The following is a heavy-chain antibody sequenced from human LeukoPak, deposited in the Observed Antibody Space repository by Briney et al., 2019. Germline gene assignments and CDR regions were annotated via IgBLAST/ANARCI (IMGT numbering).Heavy chain of an antibody. D-gene: IGHD2-2*01. J-gene: IGHJ4*02. CDR1: GYTFTSYD. CDR3: AREGTTLGYCSSTSCYEGFDY. CDR2: MNPNSGNT. V-gene: IGHV1-8*01. Sequence: ASVKVSCKASGYTFTSYDINWVRQATGQGLEWMGWMNPNSGNTGYAQKFQGRVTMTRNTSISTAYMEPSSLRSEDTAVYYCAREGTTLGYCSSTSCYEGFDYWGQGTLVTVSS.